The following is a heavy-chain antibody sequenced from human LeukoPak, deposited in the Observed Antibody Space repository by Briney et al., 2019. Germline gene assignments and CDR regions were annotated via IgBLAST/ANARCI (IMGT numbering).Heavy chain of an antibody. CDR2: IWYDGSNK. V-gene: IGHV3-33*01. CDR1: GITFSNYA. Sequence: AGGSLRLSCAASGITFSNYAMSWVRQAPGKGLEWVAVIWYDGSNKYYADSVKGRFTISRDNSKDTLYLQMNSLRAEDTAVYFCARGVTTLDYWGQGTLVTVSS. CDR3: ARGVTTLDY. J-gene: IGHJ4*02. D-gene: IGHD4-17*01.